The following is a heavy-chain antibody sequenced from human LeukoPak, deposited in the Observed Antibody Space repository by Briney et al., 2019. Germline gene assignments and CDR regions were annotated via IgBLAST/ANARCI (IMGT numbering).Heavy chain of an antibody. Sequence: SETLSLTCAVYGGSFSGYYWSWIRQPPGKGLEWIGEINHSGSTNYNPSLKSRVTISVDTSKNQFSLKLSSVTAADTAVYYCASPSLPYYYGMDVWGQGTTVTVSS. CDR3: ASPSLPYYYGMDV. V-gene: IGHV4-34*01. CDR1: GGSFSGYY. J-gene: IGHJ6*02. CDR2: INHSGST.